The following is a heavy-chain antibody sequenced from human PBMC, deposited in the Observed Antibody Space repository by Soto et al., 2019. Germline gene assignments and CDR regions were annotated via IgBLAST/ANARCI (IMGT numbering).Heavy chain of an antibody. J-gene: IGHJ6*02. CDR3: AGIQEEYYYYGMDV. Sequence: ASVKVSCKASGYTFTSYDTNWVRQATGQGLEWMGWMNPNSGNTGYAQKFQGRVTMTRNTSISTAYMELSSLRSEDTAVYSCAGIQEEYYYYGMDVWGQGTTVTVSS. CDR1: GYTFTSYD. V-gene: IGHV1-8*01. CDR2: MNPNSGNT. D-gene: IGHD5-18*01.